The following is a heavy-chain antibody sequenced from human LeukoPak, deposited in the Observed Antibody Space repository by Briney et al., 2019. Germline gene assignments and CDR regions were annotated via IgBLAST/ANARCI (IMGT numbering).Heavy chain of an antibody. CDR3: ATAVIVAVFGDAFDI. CDR1: GYTFTGYF. V-gene: IGHV1-2*02. Sequence: ASVKVSCKASGYTFTGYFMHWVRQAPGQGLEWMGWINPNSDGTNYAQKFQGRVTMTRDTSISTAYMELRRLRYDDTAVYYCATAVIVAVFGDAFDIWGQGTLVTVSS. D-gene: IGHD6-13*01. CDR2: INPNSDGT. J-gene: IGHJ3*02.